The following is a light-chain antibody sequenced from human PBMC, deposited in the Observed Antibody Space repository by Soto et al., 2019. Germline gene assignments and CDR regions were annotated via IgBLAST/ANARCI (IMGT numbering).Light chain of an antibody. V-gene: IGLV1-40*01. J-gene: IGLJ1*01. Sequence: QSVLTQPPSVSGAPGERVTISCTGSSSNIGAGYDVHWYQQRPGTAPKLLIYGNKNRPSGVPDRFSGSKSGTSASLAITGLQAEDEADYYCQSYDSSLSVSYVFGTGTKVTV. CDR2: GNK. CDR1: SSNIGAGYD. CDR3: QSYDSSLSVSYV.